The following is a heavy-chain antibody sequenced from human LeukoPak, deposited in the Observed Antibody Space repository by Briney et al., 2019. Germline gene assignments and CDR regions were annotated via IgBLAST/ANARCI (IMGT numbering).Heavy chain of an antibody. CDR1: GGSINSGTYY. J-gene: IGHJ4*02. CDR3: ARLPSGTFDY. V-gene: IGHV4-39*01. CDR2: IYYSGNT. Sequence: AETLSLTCTVSGGSINSGTYYWGWVRPRPGKGLEWFGTIYYSGNTYYNPSLKSRVTISIDTSKNQFSLRLSPVTAADTAVYYCARLPSGTFDYWGQGTLVTVSS. D-gene: IGHD6-13*01.